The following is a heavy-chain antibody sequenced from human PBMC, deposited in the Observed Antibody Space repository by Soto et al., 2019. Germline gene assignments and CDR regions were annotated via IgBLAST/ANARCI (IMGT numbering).Heavy chain of an antibody. Sequence: SETLSLTCTVFGGSISNYYWTWIRQSPEKGLEFIGYIYFTGSANYNPSLKSRVTISVDTSKNQFSLKMTSVTAADTAVYFCARGNVDYDLPLSYFDFWGQGALVTVSS. CDR3: ARGNVDYDLPLSYFDF. CDR1: GGSISNYY. D-gene: IGHD4-17*01. V-gene: IGHV4-4*08. CDR2: IYFTGSA. J-gene: IGHJ4*02.